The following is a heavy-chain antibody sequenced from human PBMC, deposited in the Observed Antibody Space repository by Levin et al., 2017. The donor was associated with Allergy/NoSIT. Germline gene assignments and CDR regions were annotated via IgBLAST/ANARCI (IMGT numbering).Heavy chain of an antibody. CDR1: GFTFSSYY. V-gene: IGHV3-74*01. D-gene: IGHD2-15*01. Sequence: ASVKVSCAASGFTFSSYYMHWVRQAPGKGLVWVSRINSDGSSTRYADSVKGRFTISRDNAKNTLYLQMNSLRAEDTAVYYCARDRVAGMNWFDPWGQGTLVTVSS. CDR3: ARDRVAGMNWFDP. CDR2: INSDGSST. J-gene: IGHJ5*02.